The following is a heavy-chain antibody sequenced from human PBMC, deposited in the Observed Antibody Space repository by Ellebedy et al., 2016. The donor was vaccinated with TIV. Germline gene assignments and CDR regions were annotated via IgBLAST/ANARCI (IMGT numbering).Heavy chain of an antibody. V-gene: IGHV3-7*01. CDR1: ELTYW. D-gene: IGHD1-7*01. CDR2: INQHGSEI. CDR3: ARDELRIHPTYNMDV. Sequence: GESLKISXGTSELTYWMNWVRQAPGKGLEWVANINQHGSEIYYVDSVKGRFTISRDNAKNSLYLQMNSLRTEDAAVYYCARDELRIHPTYNMDVWGQGTTVTVSS. J-gene: IGHJ6*02.